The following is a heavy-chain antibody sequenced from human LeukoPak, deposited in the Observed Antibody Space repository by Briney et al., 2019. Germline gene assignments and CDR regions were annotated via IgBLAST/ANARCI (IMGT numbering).Heavy chain of an antibody. D-gene: IGHD4-17*01. Sequence: SETLSLTCTVSGGSLSSGDYYWSWIPQPPGKRLEWFGYIYYSGSTYYNPSLKSRVTISVDTSKTQFSVRLSSVTAADTAVYYCARDHDYGDYVRAFDIWGQGTMVTVSS. J-gene: IGHJ3*02. CDR1: GGSLSSGDYY. CDR2: IYYSGST. V-gene: IGHV4-30-4*01. CDR3: ARDHDYGDYVRAFDI.